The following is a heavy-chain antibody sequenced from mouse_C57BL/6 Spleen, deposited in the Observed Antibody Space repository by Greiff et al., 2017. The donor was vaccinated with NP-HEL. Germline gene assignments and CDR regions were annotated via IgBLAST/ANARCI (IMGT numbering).Heavy chain of an antibody. CDR2: IDPENGDT. J-gene: IGHJ2*01. Sequence: VQLQQSGAELVRPGASVKLSCTASGFNIKDDYMHWVKQRPEQGLEWIGWIDPENGDTEYASKFQGKATITADTSSNTAYLQLSSLTSEDTAVYYCTTGNWNFDYWGQSTTLTVSS. CDR1: GFNIKDDY. CDR3: TTGNWNFDY. D-gene: IGHD2-1*01. V-gene: IGHV14-4*01.